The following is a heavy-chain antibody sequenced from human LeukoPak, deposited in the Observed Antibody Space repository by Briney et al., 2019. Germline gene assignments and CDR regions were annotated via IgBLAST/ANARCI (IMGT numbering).Heavy chain of an antibody. V-gene: IGHV3-23*01. CDR2: ISANAVST. Sequence: GGSLRLSCADSRFTFSSYTMNWVRQAPGKGLEWVSGISANAVSTYYADSVKGRFTISRDNSKNTLYLHMDRLGTEDTAVYYCASMPATEIYYFYYMDVWGKGTTVTVSS. CDR1: RFTFSSYT. CDR3: ASMPATEIYYFYYMDV. J-gene: IGHJ6*03. D-gene: IGHD2-2*01.